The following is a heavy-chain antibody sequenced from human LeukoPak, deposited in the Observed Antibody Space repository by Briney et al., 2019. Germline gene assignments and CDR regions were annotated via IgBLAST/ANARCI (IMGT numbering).Heavy chain of an antibody. D-gene: IGHD4-11*01. J-gene: IGHJ4*02. V-gene: IGHV4-30-4*01. CDR3: ARGSVTTTWY. CDR2: IYYSGST. Sequence: SETLSLTCTVSGGSISSGDHYWSWIRQPPGKGLEWIGYIYYSGSTYYNPSLKSRVTISVDTSKNQFSLKLSSVTAADTAVYYCARGSVTTTWYWGQGTLVTVSS. CDR1: GGSISSGDHY.